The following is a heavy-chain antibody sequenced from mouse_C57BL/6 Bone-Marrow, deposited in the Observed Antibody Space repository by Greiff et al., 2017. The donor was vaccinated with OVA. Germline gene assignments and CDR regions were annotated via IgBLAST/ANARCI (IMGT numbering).Heavy chain of an antibody. D-gene: IGHD1-1*01. V-gene: IGHV1-4*01. CDR3: ARSMSVVAHYYAMDY. CDR1: GYTFTSYT. Sequence: QVQLQQSGADLARPGASVKMSCKASGYTFTSYTMHWVKQRPGQGLEWIGYINPSSGYTKYNQKFKDKATLTADKSSSTAYMQLSSLTSEDSAVYYGARSMSVVAHYYAMDYWGQGTSVTVSS. CDR2: INPSSGYT. J-gene: IGHJ4*01.